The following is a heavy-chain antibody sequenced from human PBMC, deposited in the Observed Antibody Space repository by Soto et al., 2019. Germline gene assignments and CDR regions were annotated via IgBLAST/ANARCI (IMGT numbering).Heavy chain of an antibody. CDR2: IIPILGIA. Sequence: QVQLVQSGAEVKKPGSSVKVSCKASGGTFSSYTISWVRQAPGQGLEWMGRIIPILGIANYAQKFQGRVTITADKSTSTAYMELSSLRSEDTAVYYCARDLTRDSSGYAYWYFDLWGRGTLVTVSS. CDR3: ARDLTRDSSGYAYWYFDL. CDR1: GGTFSSYT. D-gene: IGHD3-22*01. J-gene: IGHJ2*01. V-gene: IGHV1-69*08.